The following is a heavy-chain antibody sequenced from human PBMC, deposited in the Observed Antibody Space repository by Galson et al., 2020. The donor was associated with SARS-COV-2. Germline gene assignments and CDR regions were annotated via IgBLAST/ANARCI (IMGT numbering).Heavy chain of an antibody. Sequence: ASVKVSCKVSGYTLTELSMHWVRQAPGKGLEWMGGFDPEDGETIYAQKFQGRVTMTEDTSTDTAYMELSSLRSEDTAVYYCATYIAAAYYYYCGIDVWGQGTTVTVSS. CDR3: ATYIAAAYYYYCGIDV. CDR2: FDPEDGET. V-gene: IGHV1-24*01. J-gene: IGHJ6*02. D-gene: IGHD6-6*01. CDR1: GYTLTELS.